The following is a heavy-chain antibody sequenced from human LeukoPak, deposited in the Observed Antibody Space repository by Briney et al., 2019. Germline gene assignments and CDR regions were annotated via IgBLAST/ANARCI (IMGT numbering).Heavy chain of an antibody. J-gene: IGHJ4*02. CDR2: ISSSSSSI. Sequence: GGSLRLSCAASGFTFSSYNMNWVRQAPGKGLEWVSYISSSSSSIYYADSVKGRFTISRDNAKNSLYLQMNSLRGEDTAVYYCARDHDYIWGSYRIPLDYWGRGTLVTVSS. CDR3: ARDHDYIWGSYRIPLDY. V-gene: IGHV3-48*01. D-gene: IGHD3-16*02. CDR1: GFTFSSYN.